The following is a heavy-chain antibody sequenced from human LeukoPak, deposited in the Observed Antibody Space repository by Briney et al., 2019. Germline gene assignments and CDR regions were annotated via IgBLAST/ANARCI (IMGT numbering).Heavy chain of an antibody. CDR2: MNPNSGNT. J-gene: IGHJ5*02. CDR3: ATGRVYCTNGVCYTYNWFDP. D-gene: IGHD2-8*01. CDR1: GYTFTSYD. V-gene: IGHV1-8*01. Sequence: ASVKVSCKASGYTFTSYDINWVRQATGQGLEWMGWMNPNSGNTGYAQKFQGRVTMTRNTSISTAYMELSSLRSEDTAVYYCATGRVYCTNGVCYTYNWFDPWGQGTLVTVSS.